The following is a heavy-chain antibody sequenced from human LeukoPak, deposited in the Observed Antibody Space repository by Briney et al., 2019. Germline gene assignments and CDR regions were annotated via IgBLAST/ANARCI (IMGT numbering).Heavy chain of an antibody. CDR1: GYTFTSYG. CDR2: TSAYNGNT. J-gene: IGHJ4*02. Sequence: ASVKVSCKASGYTFTSYGISWVRQAPGQGLEWMGWTSAYNGNTNYAQKLQGRVTMTTDTSTSTAYMELRSLRSDDTAVYYCARWVVRYFDWSYYFDYWGQGTLVTVSS. V-gene: IGHV1-18*04. CDR3: ARWVVRYFDWSYYFDY. D-gene: IGHD3-9*01.